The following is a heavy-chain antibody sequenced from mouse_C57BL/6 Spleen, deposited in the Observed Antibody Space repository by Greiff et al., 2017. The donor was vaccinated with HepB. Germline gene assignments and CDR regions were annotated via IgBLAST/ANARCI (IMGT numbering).Heavy chain of an antibody. Sequence: QVQLQQSGAELVKPGASVKLSCKASGYTFTSYWMHWVKQRPGRGLEWIGRIDPNSGGTKYNEKFKSKATLTVDKPSSTAYMQLSSLTSEDSAVYYCARPPTVVDPYAMDYWGQGTSVTVSS. CDR3: ARPPTVVDPYAMDY. CDR1: GYTFTSYW. V-gene: IGHV1-72*01. J-gene: IGHJ4*01. CDR2: IDPNSGGT. D-gene: IGHD1-1*01.